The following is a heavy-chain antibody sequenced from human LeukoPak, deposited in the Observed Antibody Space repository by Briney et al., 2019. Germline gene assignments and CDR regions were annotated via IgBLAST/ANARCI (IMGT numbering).Heavy chain of an antibody. V-gene: IGHV1-18*01. CDR1: GYTFTSYG. Sequence: GASVKLSCKASGYTFTSYGISWVRQAPGQGLELMGWISVYNGNTNYAQKLQGRVTMTTDTSTTTAYMELRSLRSDDTAVSYCARAISSGSYYSRYYYYYMDVWGKGTTVTVSS. J-gene: IGHJ6*03. CDR3: ARAISSGSYYSRYYYYYMDV. D-gene: IGHD3-10*01. CDR2: ISVYNGNT.